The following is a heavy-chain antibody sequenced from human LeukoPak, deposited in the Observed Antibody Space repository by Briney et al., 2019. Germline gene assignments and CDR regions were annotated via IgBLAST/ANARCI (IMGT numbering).Heavy chain of an antibody. J-gene: IGHJ4*02. V-gene: IGHV3-30*02. CDR1: GFTFSYFG. CDR2: IQYDGSNK. D-gene: IGHD1-26*01. CDR3: AKEPREWELPDY. Sequence: GGSLRLSCAASGFTFSYFGMHWVRQAPGKGLEWVAFIQYDGSNKYYADSVKGRFTISRDNSRNTLYLQMNSLRVEDTAVYYCAKEPREWELPDYWGQGTLVTVSS.